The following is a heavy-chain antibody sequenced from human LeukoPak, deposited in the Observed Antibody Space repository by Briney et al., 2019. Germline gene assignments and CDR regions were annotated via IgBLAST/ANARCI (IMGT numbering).Heavy chain of an antibody. D-gene: IGHD1-26*01. CDR3: ARVGVGAALWVFDY. CDR2: INWNGGST. Sequence: PGGSLRLSCAASGFTFSSYAMSWVRQAPGKGLDWVSGINWNGGSTGYADSVKGRFTISRDNAKNSLYLQMNSLRAEDTALYYCARVGVGAALWVFDYWGQGTLVTVSS. CDR1: GFTFSSYA. J-gene: IGHJ4*02. V-gene: IGHV3-20*04.